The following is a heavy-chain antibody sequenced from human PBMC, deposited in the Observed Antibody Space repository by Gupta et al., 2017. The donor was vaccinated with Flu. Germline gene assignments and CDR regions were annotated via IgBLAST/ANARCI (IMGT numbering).Heavy chain of an antibody. Sequence: LSWVRQAPGQGPKWVGAIIPLYGIANYARKFQGRVTITADTSSNTSYMELNSLKVDDTAIYYCTRGKADGGYDSWGQGTLVTVSS. V-gene: IGHV1-69*17. CDR2: IIPLYGIA. CDR3: TRGKADGGYDS. J-gene: IGHJ5*01.